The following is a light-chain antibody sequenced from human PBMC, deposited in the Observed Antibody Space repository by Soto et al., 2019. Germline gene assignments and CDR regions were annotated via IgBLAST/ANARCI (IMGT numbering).Light chain of an antibody. Sequence: EIVLTQSPATLSLSPGERAILSCRASQSVGTYLAWYQQKPGQAPRLLIYDASNRATGIPARFGGSGSGTDFTLTINSLEPGDFAVYYCQHFGNSQYTFGQGTKLEIK. J-gene: IGKJ2*01. CDR1: QSVGTY. V-gene: IGKV3-11*01. CDR2: DAS. CDR3: QHFGNSQYT.